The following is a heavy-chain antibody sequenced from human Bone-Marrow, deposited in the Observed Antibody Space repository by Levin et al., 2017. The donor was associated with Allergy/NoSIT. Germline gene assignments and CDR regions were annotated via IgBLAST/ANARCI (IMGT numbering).Heavy chain of an antibody. D-gene: IGHD2-15*01. Sequence: SQTLSLTCAVSGDSIITQYWWTWVRQPPGKGLEWIGEIYHSGSTSYNPSLKSRVTMSVDKSKSQFQFSLEVYSVTAADTAVYYCARRIFRENGGGMDYWGQGTLVTVSS. CDR3: ARRIFRENGGGMDY. V-gene: IGHV4-4*02. CDR2: IYHSGST. CDR1: GDSIITQYW. J-gene: IGHJ4*02.